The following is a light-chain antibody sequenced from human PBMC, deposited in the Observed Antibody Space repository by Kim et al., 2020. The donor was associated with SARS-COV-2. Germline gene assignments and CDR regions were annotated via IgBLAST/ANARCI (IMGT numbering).Light chain of an antibody. J-gene: IGLJ3*02. CDR2: LNSDGSH. CDR3: QTWVTDMRV. V-gene: IGLV4-69*01. CDR1: SGHSNYD. Sequence: QLVLTQSPSASASLGASVRLTCTLSSGHSNYDIAWHQQQPEKGPRYLMKLNSDGSHNKGDGIPDRFSGSSFGAERYLTISSLQSEDEADYFCQTWVTDMRVFGGGTKLTVL.